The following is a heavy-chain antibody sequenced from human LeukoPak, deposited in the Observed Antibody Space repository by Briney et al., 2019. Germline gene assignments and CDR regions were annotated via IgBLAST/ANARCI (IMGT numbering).Heavy chain of an antibody. V-gene: IGHV3-7*01. D-gene: IGHD1-26*01. CDR3: AEGGYYGSSGDFDY. J-gene: IGHJ4*02. Sequence: GGSLRLSCAASGFTFSSYWMSWVRQAPGKGLEWVANIKQDGSGKYYVDSVKGRFTISRDNAKNSLYLQMNSLGAEDTAVYYCAEGGYYGSSGDFDYWGQGTLVTVSS. CDR2: IKQDGSGK. CDR1: GFTFSSYW.